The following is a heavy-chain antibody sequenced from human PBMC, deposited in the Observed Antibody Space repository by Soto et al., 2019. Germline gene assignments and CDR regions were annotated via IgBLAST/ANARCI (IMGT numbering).Heavy chain of an antibody. J-gene: IGHJ4*02. V-gene: IGHV4-59*01. D-gene: IGHD2-2*01. Sequence: PSETLSLTCTVSGGSISSYYWSWIRQPPGKGLEWIGYIYYSGSTNYNPSLKSRVTISVDTSKNQFSLKLSSVTAADTSVYYCARGMYCSSTSCAIAYYFDYWGQGTLVTVS. CDR2: IYYSGST. CDR3: ARGMYCSSTSCAIAYYFDY. CDR1: GGSISSYY.